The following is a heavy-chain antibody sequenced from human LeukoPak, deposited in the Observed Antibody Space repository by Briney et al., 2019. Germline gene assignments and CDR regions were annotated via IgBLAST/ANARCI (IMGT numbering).Heavy chain of an antibody. CDR3: ARGNYYGSGTYYSPSSY. J-gene: IGHJ4*02. Sequence: GGSLSLSCAASGFSFNNYWMHWVRQTPGKGLVWVSRINSDGSTTTYADSVKGRFTISRDNAKNTLYLQMNSLRAEDTAVYYCARGNYYGSGTYYSPSSYWGQGTRVTVSS. D-gene: IGHD3-10*01. CDR2: INSDGSTT. CDR1: GFSFNNYW. V-gene: IGHV3-74*01.